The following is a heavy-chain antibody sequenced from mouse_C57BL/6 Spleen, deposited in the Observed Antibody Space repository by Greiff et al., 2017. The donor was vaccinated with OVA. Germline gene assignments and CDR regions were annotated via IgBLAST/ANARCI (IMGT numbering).Heavy chain of an antibody. Sequence: QVQLQQSGAELVRPGTSVKVSCKASGYAFTNYLIEWVKQRPGQGLEWIGVINPGSGGTNYNEKFKGKATLTADKSSSTAYMQLSSLTSEDSAVYFCARYDYPYYAMDYWGQGTSVTVSS. D-gene: IGHD2-4*01. CDR2: INPGSGGT. CDR3: ARYDYPYYAMDY. CDR1: GYAFTNYL. J-gene: IGHJ4*01. V-gene: IGHV1-54*01.